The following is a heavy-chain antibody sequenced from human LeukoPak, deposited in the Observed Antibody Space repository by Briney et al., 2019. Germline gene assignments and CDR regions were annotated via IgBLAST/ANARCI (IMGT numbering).Heavy chain of an antibody. Sequence: SETLSLTCTVSGGSISSYYWSWIRQPPGKGLEWIGYIYYSGSTNYNPSLKSRVTISLDTSKNQFSLRLNPVTAADTAVYYCAREGDRRWEGFDYWGQGTLVTVSS. D-gene: IGHD1-26*01. J-gene: IGHJ4*02. V-gene: IGHV4-4*08. CDR3: AREGDRRWEGFDY. CDR2: IYYSGST. CDR1: GGSISSYY.